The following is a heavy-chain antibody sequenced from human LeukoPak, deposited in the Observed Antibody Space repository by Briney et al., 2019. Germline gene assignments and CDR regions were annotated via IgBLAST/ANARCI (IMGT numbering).Heavy chain of an antibody. CDR2: IYSGGST. J-gene: IGHJ6*03. CDR3: ARAYYYDSSGPYYYYYYMDV. Sequence: GGSLRLSCAASGFTVSSNYMSWVRQAPGKGLEWVSVIYSGGSTYYADSVKGRFTISRDNSKNTLYLQMNSLRAEDTAVYYCARAYYYDSSGPYYYYYYMDVWGKGTTVTVSS. CDR1: GFTVSSNY. V-gene: IGHV3-53*05. D-gene: IGHD3-22*01.